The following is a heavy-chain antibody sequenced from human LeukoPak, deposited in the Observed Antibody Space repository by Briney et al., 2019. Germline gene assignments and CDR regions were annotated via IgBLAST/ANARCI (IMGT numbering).Heavy chain of an antibody. Sequence: VGSLRLSCVASGFTFSSYWMHWVRQDLRKGLVWVSRINGDGRNINYADSVRGRFTISRDNAKNTLYLQMNTLRVEDTAVYYCTRDLMDYDVSTGLHHYYMDVWGQGTTVTVSS. CDR1: GFTFSSYW. J-gene: IGHJ6*02. D-gene: IGHD3-9*01. V-gene: IGHV3-74*01. CDR2: INGDGRNI. CDR3: TRDLMDYDVSTGLHHYYMDV.